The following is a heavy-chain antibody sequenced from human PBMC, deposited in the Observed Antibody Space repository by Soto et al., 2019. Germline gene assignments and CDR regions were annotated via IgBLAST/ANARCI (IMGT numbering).Heavy chain of an antibody. CDR3: ARDTNSLDP. D-gene: IGHD1-1*01. CDR1: TYSISIGFF. J-gene: IGHJ5*02. CDR2: IFHTGDT. Sequence: AETLSITCSFSTYSISIGFFWGWIRQPPGKGLEWIGSIFHTGDTYYNPSLKSRITMSVDTSRNQFSLKLTSLTAADTAVYYCARDTNSLDPWGQGTMVTVSS. V-gene: IGHV4-38-2*02.